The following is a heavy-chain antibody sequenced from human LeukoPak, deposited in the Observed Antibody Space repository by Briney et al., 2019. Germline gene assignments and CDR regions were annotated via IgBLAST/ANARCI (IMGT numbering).Heavy chain of an antibody. Sequence: PGGSLGLSCTGSGFTFGDHAMSWVRQAPGRGLEWVGFIRSKAYGGTTEYAASVKGRFSISREDSKSIAYLQMSSLKIEDTAVYYCARGPIYLWLYNGMDVWGQGTTVTVSS. D-gene: IGHD3-16*01. V-gene: IGHV3-49*04. CDR1: GFTFGDHA. CDR2: IRSKAYGGTT. CDR3: ARGPIYLWLYNGMDV. J-gene: IGHJ6*02.